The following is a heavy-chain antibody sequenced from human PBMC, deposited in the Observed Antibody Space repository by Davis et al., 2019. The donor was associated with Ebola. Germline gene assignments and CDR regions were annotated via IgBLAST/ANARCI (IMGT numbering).Heavy chain of an antibody. V-gene: IGHV5-51*01. CDR1: GYSFTSYW. J-gene: IGHJ4*02. CDR3: ARQGCSGGSCYHPFFDY. D-gene: IGHD2-15*01. CDR2: IYPGDSDT. Sequence: GESLKISCKGSGYSFTSYWIGWVRQMPGKGLEWMGIIYPGDSDTTYSPSFQGQVTIPADRSISTAYLHWSSLKASDTAMYYCARQGCSGGSCYHPFFDYWGKGTLVTVS.